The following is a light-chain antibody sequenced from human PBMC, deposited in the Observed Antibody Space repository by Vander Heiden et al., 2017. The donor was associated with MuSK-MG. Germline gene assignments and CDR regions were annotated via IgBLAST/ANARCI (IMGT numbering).Light chain of an antibody. CDR3: QQDGSSSLT. J-gene: IGKJ4*01. CDR2: GAS. Sequence: EIVLTQSPGTLSLSPGDRATLSCRDSQSVNSNSLAWYQQKPGQAPRLLLYGASTRAAGFPDRFSGSGSGTDFTLTISRLEPEDFAIYYCQQDGSSSLTFGGGTKVEIK. V-gene: IGKV3-20*01. CDR1: QSVNSNS.